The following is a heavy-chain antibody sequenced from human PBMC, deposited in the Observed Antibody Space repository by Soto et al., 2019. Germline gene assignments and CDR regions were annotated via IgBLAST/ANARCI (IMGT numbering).Heavy chain of an antibody. CDR1: GGSISSYY. CDR2: IYYSGST. D-gene: IGHD2-15*01. V-gene: IGHV4-59*08. CDR3: ARRNVVAALYYYYYMDV. J-gene: IGHJ6*03. Sequence: QVQLQESGPGLVKPSETLSLTCTVSGGSISSYYWSWIRQPPGKGLEWIGYIYYSGSTNYNPSLKSRVTISVDTSKNPFSLKLSSVTAADTAVYYCARRNVVAALYYYYYMDVWGKGTTVTVSS.